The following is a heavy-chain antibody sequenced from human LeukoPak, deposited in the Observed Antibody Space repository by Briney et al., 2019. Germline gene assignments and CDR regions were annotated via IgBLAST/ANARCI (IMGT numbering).Heavy chain of an antibody. J-gene: IGHJ4*02. CDR3: ARGKESSSARGFDY. CDR2: IYTSGST. D-gene: IGHD6-6*01. V-gene: IGHV4-4*07. CDR1: GGSISSYY. Sequence: SETLSLTCTVSGGSISSYYWSWIRQPAGKGLEWIGRIYTSGSTNYNPSLKSRVTMSVDTSKNQFSLKLSSVTAADTAVYYCARGKESSSARGFDYWGQGTLVTVSS.